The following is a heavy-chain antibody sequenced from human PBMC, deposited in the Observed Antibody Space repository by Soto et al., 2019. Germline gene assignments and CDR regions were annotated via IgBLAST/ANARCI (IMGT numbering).Heavy chain of an antibody. J-gene: IGHJ6*03. CDR3: ARGVRDNGYYMDV. Sequence: ASVKVSCKASGYTFTSYAMNWVRQAPGQGLEWMGWINTNTGNPTYAQGFTGRFVFSLDTSVSTAYLQICSLKAEDTAVYYCARGVRDNGYYMDVWGKGTTVTVSS. CDR1: GYTFTSYA. D-gene: IGHD1-1*01. CDR2: INTNTGNP. V-gene: IGHV7-4-1*01.